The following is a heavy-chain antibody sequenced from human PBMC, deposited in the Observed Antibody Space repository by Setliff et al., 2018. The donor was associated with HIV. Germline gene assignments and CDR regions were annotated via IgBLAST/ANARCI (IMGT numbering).Heavy chain of an antibody. CDR2: ISAHNGRI. Sequence: ASVKVSCKASGYTFSDYGISWVRQAPGQGLEWMGWISAHNGRINYAQKFQGRVTMTTDRSTSIAYMELRSLRSDDTAVYYCARDVGRDGYCFDHWGQGTLVTVSS. CDR1: GYTFSDYG. D-gene: IGHD5-12*01. J-gene: IGHJ4*02. V-gene: IGHV1-18*01. CDR3: ARDVGRDGYCFDH.